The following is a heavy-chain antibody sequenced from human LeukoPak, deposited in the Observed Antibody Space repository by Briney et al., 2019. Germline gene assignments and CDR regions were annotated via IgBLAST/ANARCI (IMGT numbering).Heavy chain of an antibody. CDR1: GFTFSSYA. V-gene: IGHV3-64*01. D-gene: IGHD3-10*01. Sequence: PGGSLRLSCAASGFTFSSYAMHWVRQAPGKGLEYVSAISSNGGSTYYANSVKGGFTISRDNSKNTLYLQMGSLRAEDMAVYYCARGYYYGSGSFYGMDVWGQGTTVTVSS. CDR3: ARGYYYGSGSFYGMDV. J-gene: IGHJ6*02. CDR2: ISSNGGST.